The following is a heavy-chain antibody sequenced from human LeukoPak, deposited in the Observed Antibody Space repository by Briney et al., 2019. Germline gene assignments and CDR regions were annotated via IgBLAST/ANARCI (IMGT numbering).Heavy chain of an antibody. V-gene: IGHV3-7*03. D-gene: IGHD1/OR15-1a*01. J-gene: IGHJ4*02. Sequence: GGSLRLSCTASGFTFGDYAMSWFRQAPGKGLEWVANIKQDGSEKYYVDSVKGRFTISRDNAKNSLYLQMNSLRAEDTAVYYCARERQRTIDYWGQGTLVTVSS. CDR1: GFTFGDYA. CDR2: IKQDGSEK. CDR3: ARERQRTIDY.